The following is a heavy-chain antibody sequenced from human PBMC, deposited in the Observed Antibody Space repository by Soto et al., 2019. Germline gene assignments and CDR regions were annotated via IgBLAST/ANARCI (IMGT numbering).Heavy chain of an antibody. CDR1: GYTFTSYY. V-gene: IGHV1-46*01. Sequence: GASVKVSCKASGYTFTSYYMHWVRQAPGQGLEWMGIINPSGGSTSYAQKFQGRVTMTRDTSTSTVYMELSSLSSEDTDVYYCARDGMTTVTTEWNDAFDIWGQGTMVTVSS. J-gene: IGHJ3*02. CDR3: ARDGMTTVTTEWNDAFDI. CDR2: INPSGGST. D-gene: IGHD4-17*01.